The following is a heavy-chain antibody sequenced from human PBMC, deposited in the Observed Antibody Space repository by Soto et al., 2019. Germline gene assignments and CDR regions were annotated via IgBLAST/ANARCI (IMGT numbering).Heavy chain of an antibody. CDR1: GFTFSSSA. CDR2: ISGSGGTT. J-gene: IGHJ5*02. D-gene: IGHD6-25*01. V-gene: IGHV3-23*01. Sequence: EVQLMESGGGLVQTGGSLRLSCAASGFTFSSSAMGWVRQAPGKGLEWVTSISGSGGTTNYADSVKGRFTISRDNSKNTLYLQMNSLRVEGTAVYYCARSPYTSGRVHPGSWCQGTLVVVSS. CDR3: ARSPYTSGRVHPGS.